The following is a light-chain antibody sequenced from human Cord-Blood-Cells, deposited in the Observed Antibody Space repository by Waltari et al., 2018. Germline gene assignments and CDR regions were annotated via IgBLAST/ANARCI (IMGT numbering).Light chain of an antibody. CDR2: DVS. V-gene: IGLV2-11*01. J-gene: IGLJ1*01. CDR3: CSYAGSYTFYV. CDR1: SRDVGGYNY. Sequence: QSALTQPRSVSGSPGQSVTISCTGTSRDVGGYNYVPLYQQHPGKAPKLMIYDVSKRPSWVPDRFSGSKSGNTASLTLSGLQAEYEADYYCCSYAGSYTFYVFGTGTKVTVL.